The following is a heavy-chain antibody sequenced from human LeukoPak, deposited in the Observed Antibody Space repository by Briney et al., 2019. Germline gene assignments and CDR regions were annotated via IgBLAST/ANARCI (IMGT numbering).Heavy chain of an antibody. D-gene: IGHD5-18*01. Sequence: KASETLSLTCAVYGGSLSGYYWSWIRQPPGKGLEWIGEINHSGSTNYNPSLKSRVTISVDTSKNQFSLKLSSVTAADTAIYYCAKGAGGFSYYNWFDPWGQGTLVTVSS. J-gene: IGHJ5*02. CDR2: INHSGST. CDR3: AKGAGGFSYYNWFDP. CDR1: GGSLSGYY. V-gene: IGHV4-34*01.